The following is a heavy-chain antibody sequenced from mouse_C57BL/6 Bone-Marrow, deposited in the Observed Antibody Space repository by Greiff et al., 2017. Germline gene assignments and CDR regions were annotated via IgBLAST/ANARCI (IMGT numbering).Heavy chain of an antibody. V-gene: IGHV1-81*01. CDR3: ARDDYYGSSYNYLYFDV. J-gene: IGHJ1*03. CDR2: IYPRSGNT. CDR1: GYTFTSYG. D-gene: IGHD1-1*01. Sequence: VQLQQSGAELARPGASVKLSCKASGYTFTSYGISWVKQSTGQGLEWIGEIYPRSGNTYYNEKFKGKATLTADKSSRTAYIELRSLTSEDSAVYFCARDDYYGSSYNYLYFDVWGTESTVTVSS.